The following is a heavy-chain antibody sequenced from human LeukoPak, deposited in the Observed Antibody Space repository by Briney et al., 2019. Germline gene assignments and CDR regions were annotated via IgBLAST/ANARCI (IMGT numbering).Heavy chain of an antibody. CDR2: MYHTGSG. Sequence: PSETLSLTCTVSGVSVSSNYWSWIRQAPGKGLEWIGYMYHTGSGNYNPSLKSRVTISVDTSKNQFSLDVNSVTGADSAVYYCARWALKSAFDLWGQGTTVTVAS. V-gene: IGHV4-59*02. CDR1: GVSVSSNY. CDR3: ARWALKSAFDL. J-gene: IGHJ3*01.